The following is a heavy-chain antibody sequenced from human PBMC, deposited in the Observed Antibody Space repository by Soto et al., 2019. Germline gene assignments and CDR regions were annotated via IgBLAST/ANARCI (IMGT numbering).Heavy chain of an antibody. CDR2: IYYSGST. J-gene: IGHJ3*02. V-gene: IGHV4-31*02. CDR3: ATHRDDFWSGYYELDAFDI. CDR1: GGSISSGGYY. D-gene: IGHD3-3*01. Sequence: ASETLSLTCTVSGGSISSGGYYWSWIRQHPGKGLEWIGYIYYSGSTYYNPSLKSRVTISVDTSKNQFSLKLSSVTAADTAVYYCATHRDDFWSGYYELDAFDIWGQGTMVTVSS.